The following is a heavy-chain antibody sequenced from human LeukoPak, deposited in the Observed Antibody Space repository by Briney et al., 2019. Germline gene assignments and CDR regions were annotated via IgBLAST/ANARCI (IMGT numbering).Heavy chain of an antibody. CDR3: AKISASYSHPFHY. J-gene: IGHJ4*02. V-gene: IGHV4-39*01. D-gene: IGHD1-26*01. CDR2: IDYSGST. CDR1: GGSISSSSYY. Sequence: PSETLSLTCTVSGGSISSSSYYWGWIRQPPGKGLKWIGSIDYSGSTYYNPSLKSRVTISVDTSKNQFSLKLSSVTAADTAMYYCAKISASYSHPFHYWGQGTLVTVSS.